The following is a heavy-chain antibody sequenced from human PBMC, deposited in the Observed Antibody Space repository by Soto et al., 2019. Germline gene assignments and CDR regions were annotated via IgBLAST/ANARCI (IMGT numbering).Heavy chain of an antibody. Sequence: QAQMVQSGPEVKKPGASVNVSCKASGYDFTSHGIGWVRQAPGQGLEWMGWITPYNGNTRYAQKFQGRLVMTTDASTNTSYMELRSLRPDDAAVYFCARQGGTTAFRETGETYFFYYMDVWGKGTTVTVS. CDR1: GYDFTSHG. D-gene: IGHD2-21*02. V-gene: IGHV1-18*01. CDR2: ITPYNGNT. J-gene: IGHJ6*03. CDR3: ARQGGTTAFRETGETYFFYYMDV.